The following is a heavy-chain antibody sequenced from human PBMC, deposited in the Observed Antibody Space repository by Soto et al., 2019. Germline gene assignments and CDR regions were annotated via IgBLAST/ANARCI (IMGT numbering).Heavy chain of an antibody. CDR2: ISYDANK. J-gene: IGHJ2*01. CDR1: GFTFSAYG. V-gene: IGHV3-30*03. Sequence: GGSLRLSCAASGFTFSAYGIHWVRQAPGKGLEWVAVISYDANKYYVESVKGRFTISRDNPKNTLYLQMNSLRADDTAVYYCARDPLSYGDYAQTYWYFDLWGRGTRVTVSS. CDR3: ARDPLSYGDYAQTYWYFDL. D-gene: IGHD4-17*01.